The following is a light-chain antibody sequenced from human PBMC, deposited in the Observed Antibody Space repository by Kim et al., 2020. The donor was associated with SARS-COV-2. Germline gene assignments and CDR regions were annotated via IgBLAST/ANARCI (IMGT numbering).Light chain of an antibody. CDR2: GKT. CDR1: SRGGFN. J-gene: IGLJ3*02. Sequence: QPGKNRCQEDSRGGFNASRYQQKPGQAPLSCIYGKTNRPSVIPDRFAGSSSGNTAALTIAGAQAEDGADYYCNSRDSSGNHRVFGGGTQLTVL. V-gene: IGLV3-19*01. CDR3: NSRDSSGNHRV.